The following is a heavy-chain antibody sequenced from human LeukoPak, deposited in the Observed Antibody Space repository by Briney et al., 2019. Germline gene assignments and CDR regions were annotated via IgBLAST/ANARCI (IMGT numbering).Heavy chain of an antibody. CDR3: AKDGNGGTVTPRGAFDI. Sequence: GGSLRLSCAASGFTFSSYSMNWVRQAPGKGLEWLAIIYYDGSYQYYADSVKGRFTISRDNSKNTLCLQMTILRAEDTAVYYCAKDGNGGTVTPRGAFDIWGQGTMVTVSS. CDR1: GFTFSSYS. V-gene: IGHV3-30*18. D-gene: IGHD4-17*01. CDR2: IYYDGSYQ. J-gene: IGHJ3*02.